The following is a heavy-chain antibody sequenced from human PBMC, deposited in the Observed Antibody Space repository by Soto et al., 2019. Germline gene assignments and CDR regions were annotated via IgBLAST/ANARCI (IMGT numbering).Heavy chain of an antibody. CDR1: GFTFSNAW. D-gene: IGHD3-3*01. CDR3: TTRLEWVLENIDY. Sequence: GGSLRLSCAASGFTFSNAWMSWVRQAPGKGLEWVGRIKSKTDGGTTDYAAHVKGRFTISRDNSKNTLYLQMNSLKTEDTAVYYCTTRLEWVLENIDYWGQGTLVTVSS. J-gene: IGHJ4*02. V-gene: IGHV3-15*01. CDR2: IKSKTDGGTT.